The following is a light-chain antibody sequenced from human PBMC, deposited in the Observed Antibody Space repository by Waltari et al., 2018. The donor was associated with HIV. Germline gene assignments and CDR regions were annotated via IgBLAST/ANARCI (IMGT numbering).Light chain of an antibody. J-gene: IGLJ3*02. Sequence: QSALTQPRSVSGSPGQSVTISCTETRSDVGGYNYVSWYQQHPGKAPKVMIYEVSNRPSGVSNRFSGSKSGNTASLTISGLQAEDEADYYCSSYTNSNTLVFGGGTRLTVL. CDR3: SSYTNSNTLV. V-gene: IGLV2-14*01. CDR1: RSDVGGYNY. CDR2: EVS.